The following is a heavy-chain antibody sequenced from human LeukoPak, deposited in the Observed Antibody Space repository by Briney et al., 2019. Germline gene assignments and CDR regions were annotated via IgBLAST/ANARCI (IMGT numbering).Heavy chain of an antibody. CDR1: GFSYSGYW. CDR3: GRWGAVAGPDL. CDR2: IEPAGSAT. D-gene: IGHD6-13*01. Sequence: GGSLRLSCIVSGFSYSGYWMGWVRQPPGEGLEWVANIEPAGSATYYADSVKGRFTLSRDNAKSSLSLQMSSLRVEDTAIYYCGRWGAVAGPDLWGQGTLVTVSS. V-gene: IGHV3-7*01. J-gene: IGHJ5*02.